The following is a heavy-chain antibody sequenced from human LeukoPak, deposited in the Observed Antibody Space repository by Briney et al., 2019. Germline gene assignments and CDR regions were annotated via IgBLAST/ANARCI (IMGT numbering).Heavy chain of an antibody. CDR2: ISGSGGST. V-gene: IGHV3-23*01. D-gene: IGHD3-22*01. Sequence: PGGSLRLSCAASGFTFSSYAMSWVRQAPGKGLEWVSAISGSGGSTYYADSVKGRFTISRDNSKNTLYLQMNSLRAEDTAVYYCAKNLAYYYDSSGYKTFDYWGQGTLVTVSS. J-gene: IGHJ4*02. CDR3: AKNLAYYYDSSGYKTFDY. CDR1: GFTFSSYA.